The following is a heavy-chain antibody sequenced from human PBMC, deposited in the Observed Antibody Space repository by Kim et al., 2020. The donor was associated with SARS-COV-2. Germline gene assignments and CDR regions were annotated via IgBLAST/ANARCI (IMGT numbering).Heavy chain of an antibody. CDR1: GFTFSSYA. D-gene: IGHD6-13*01. J-gene: IGHJ4*02. Sequence: GGSLRLSCAASGFTFSSYAMHWVRQAPGKGLEWVAVISYDGSNKYYADSVKGRFTISRDNSKNTLYLQMNSLRAEDTAVYYCARDIAAAGPYYFDYWGQG. CDR2: ISYDGSNK. CDR3: ARDIAAAGPYYFDY. V-gene: IGHV3-30*04.